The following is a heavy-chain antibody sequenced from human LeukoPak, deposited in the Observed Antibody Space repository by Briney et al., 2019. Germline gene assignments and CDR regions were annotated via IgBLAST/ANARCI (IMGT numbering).Heavy chain of an antibody. Sequence: GGSLRLSCAASGFTSSSYSMNWVRQAPGKGLEWVGFIRSKAFGGTPEYAASVKGRFTISRDDSKSIAYLQMNSLKTEDTAVYYCTRDGFGTVATGRYFDYWGQGTLVTVSS. CDR1: GFTSSSYS. CDR2: IRSKAFGGTP. V-gene: IGHV3-49*04. CDR3: TRDGFGTVATGRYFDY. J-gene: IGHJ4*02. D-gene: IGHD1-26*01.